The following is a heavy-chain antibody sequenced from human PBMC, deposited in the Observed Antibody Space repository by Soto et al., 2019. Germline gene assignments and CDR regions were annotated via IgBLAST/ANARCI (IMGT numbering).Heavy chain of an antibody. J-gene: IGHJ2*01. V-gene: IGHV4-30-4*01. D-gene: IGHD2-8*01. CDR2: IFDSGST. CDR1: GGSISGGVHS. CDR3: AREIMPLTNDCYFDL. Sequence: QVQLQESGPGLVKPSETLSLTCTVSGGSISGGVHSWSWIRQPPGKGLEWIGHIFDSGSTYYNPSLKSRLTRSVDTSKNQFSLRLSSVTAADTAVYYCAREIMPLTNDCYFDLWGRGTLVTVSS.